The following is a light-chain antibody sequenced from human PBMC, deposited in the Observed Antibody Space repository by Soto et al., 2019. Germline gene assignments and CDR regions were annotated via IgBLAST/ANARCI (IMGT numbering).Light chain of an antibody. V-gene: IGKV3-15*01. J-gene: IGKJ1*01. CDR1: HSISNN. CDR3: QQYNKWPPWT. CDR2: SAF. Sequence: EIVLTQYPATLSVSPGERATLSSMASHSISNNLAWYQQKPGQAPRLVIYSAFTRATGIPARFSGSGSGKEFTLTISTLQSEDSAVYYCQQYNKWPPWTFGQGTKVDIK.